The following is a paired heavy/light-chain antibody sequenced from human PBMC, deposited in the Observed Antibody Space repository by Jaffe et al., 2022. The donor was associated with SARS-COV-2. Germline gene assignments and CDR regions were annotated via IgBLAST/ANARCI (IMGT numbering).Light chain of an antibody. CDR3: MQGTHWPYT. CDR1: QSLVYSDGDTY. CDR2: QVS. Sequence: DVVMTQSPLSLPVTLGQPASISCRSSQSLVYSDGDTYLNWFHQRPGQSPRRLIYQVSTRDSGVPDRFSGSGSGTDFTLTINRVEAEDVGVYYCMQGTHWPYTFGQGTKLEIK. V-gene: IGKV2-30*01. J-gene: IGKJ2*01.
Heavy chain of an antibody. Sequence: EVQLLQSGGGLVQPGGSLSLSCVGSGFTFTTYAMNWVRQTPGKGLEWVSSISNGGENTYYAHSVKGRFTISRDNSKSMVSLQMTSLRADDTAIYYCANGYGPQEFWSQGTLVTVSS. V-gene: IGHV3-23*01. CDR1: GFTFTTYA. CDR3: ANGYGPQEF. CDR2: ISNGGENT. J-gene: IGHJ1*01. D-gene: IGHD2-15*01.